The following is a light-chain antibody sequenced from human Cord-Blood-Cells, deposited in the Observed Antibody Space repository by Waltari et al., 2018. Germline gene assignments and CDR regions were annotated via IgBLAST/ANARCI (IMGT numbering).Light chain of an antibody. J-gene: IGLJ1*01. CDR1: SSDVGSYNL. Sequence: QSALTQPASVSGSPGQSITISCTGTSSDVGSYNLVSWYQQHPGKAPKLMFYEGSKRPSGVSNRVTGCKSGNTACLTISGRQVEYEADYYCCSYAGSSTFDVVGTGTKFTVL. CDR2: EGS. CDR3: CSYAGSSTFDV. V-gene: IGLV2-23*03.